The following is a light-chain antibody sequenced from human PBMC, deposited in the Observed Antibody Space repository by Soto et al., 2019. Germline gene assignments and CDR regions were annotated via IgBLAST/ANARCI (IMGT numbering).Light chain of an antibody. CDR2: GAS. CDR3: QHYDSTPPP. J-gene: IGKJ1*01. CDR1: QSANSNH. Sequence: EIVLTQSPGTLSLSPGDRATLSCRPSQSANSNHLAWYQRTPGQAPRLLIYGASNRATDITYRFSASGSGTDFTLTITRLEAEDFGVYDWQHYDSTPPPFGQGTKVEV. V-gene: IGKV3-20*01.